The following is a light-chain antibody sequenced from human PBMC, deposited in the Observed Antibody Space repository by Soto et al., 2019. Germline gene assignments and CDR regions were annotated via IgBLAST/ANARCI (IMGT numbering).Light chain of an antibody. V-gene: IGKV3-11*01. CDR2: DAS. CDR3: QHRSNGLGT. Sequence: EIVLTQSPATLSLSPGERATLSCRASQSVGSFLALYQQKSGQTPSLLIYDASTRAPGIPAKFVVSGSGTYFTLTISTLEPEAFAFYACQHRSNGLGTFGPGTKVDIK. CDR1: QSVGSF. J-gene: IGKJ3*01.